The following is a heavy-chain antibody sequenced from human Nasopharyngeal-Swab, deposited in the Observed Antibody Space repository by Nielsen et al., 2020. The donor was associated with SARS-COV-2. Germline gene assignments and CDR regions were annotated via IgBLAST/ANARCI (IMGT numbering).Heavy chain of an antibody. CDR3: ARFSRCDDDCPSDY. V-gene: IGHV3-23*01. CDR2: ITSRGDRT. Sequence: GGSLRLSCVASGFTFSDHYLNWVRLAPGKGLEWVASITSRGDRTYYGDSVKGRFTIFRENYKNTLYLQLNSLRAEDTARYYCARFSRCDDDCPSDYWGQGTLVTVSS. J-gene: IGHJ4*02. D-gene: IGHD2-21*02. CDR1: GFTFSDHY.